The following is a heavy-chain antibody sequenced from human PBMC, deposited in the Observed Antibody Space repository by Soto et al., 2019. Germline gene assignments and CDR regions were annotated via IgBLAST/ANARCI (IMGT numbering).Heavy chain of an antibody. J-gene: IGHJ4*02. CDR2: IGGNDDGT. V-gene: IGHV3-23*01. CDR3: AKGPSASCYSGDDY. CDR1: GFTFGSYA. Sequence: GGSLRLSCAASGFTFGSYAMSWVRQAPGKGLEWVSDIGGNDDGTYYADSVKGRFTISRDNSKNTLYLQMNSLRAEDTALYYCAKGPSASCYSGDDYWGQGTMVTVSS. D-gene: IGHD1-26*01.